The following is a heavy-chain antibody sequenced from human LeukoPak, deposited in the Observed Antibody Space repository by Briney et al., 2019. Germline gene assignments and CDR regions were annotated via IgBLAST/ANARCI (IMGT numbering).Heavy chain of an antibody. D-gene: IGHD2-15*01. Sequence: KPGGSLRLSCAASGFTFSNAWMSWVRQAPGKGLEWVGRIKSKTDGGTTDYAAPVKGRFTISRDDSKNTLYLQMNSLKTEDTAVYYCTTALGYCSGGSCYSADYWGQGTLVTVSS. CDR2: IKSKTDGGTT. V-gene: IGHV3-15*01. J-gene: IGHJ4*02. CDR3: TTALGYCSGGSCYSADY. CDR1: GFTFSNAW.